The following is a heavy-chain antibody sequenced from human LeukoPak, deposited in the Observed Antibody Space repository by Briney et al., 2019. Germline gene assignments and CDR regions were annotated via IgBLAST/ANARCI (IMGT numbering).Heavy chain of an antibody. V-gene: IGHV3-23*01. Sequence: PGGSLRLSCAASGFTFTSYAMSWVRQAPGKGLEWVSSISGSGGSTYYADSVKGRFTISRDNSKNTVYLEMNSLRAEDTAVYYCAKDRKTTRPHYLDYWGQGSLVTVS. D-gene: IGHD2-15*01. CDR1: GFTFTSYA. CDR3: AKDRKTTRPHYLDY. J-gene: IGHJ4*02. CDR2: ISGSGGST.